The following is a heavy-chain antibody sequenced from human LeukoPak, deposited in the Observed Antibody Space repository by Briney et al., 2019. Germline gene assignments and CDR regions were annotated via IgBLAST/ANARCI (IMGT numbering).Heavy chain of an antibody. J-gene: IGHJ5*02. CDR3: AGARGQLVAGPNWFDP. CDR2: MNPNSGNT. V-gene: IGHV1-8*01. Sequence: ASVKVSCKASGYTFTSYDINWVRQATGQGLEWMGWMNPNSGNTGYAQKFQGRVTMTRNTSISTAYMELSSLRSEDTAVYYCAGARGQLVAGPNWFDPWGQGTLVTVSS. D-gene: IGHD6-19*01. CDR1: GYTFTSYD.